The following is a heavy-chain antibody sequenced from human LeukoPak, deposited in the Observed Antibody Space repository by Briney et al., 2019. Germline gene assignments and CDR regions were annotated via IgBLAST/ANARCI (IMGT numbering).Heavy chain of an antibody. Sequence: ASVKVSCKASGYTFTSYAMNWVRQAPGQGLEWMGWINTNTGNPTYAQGFTGWFVFSLDTSVSTAYLQISSLKAEDTAVYYCARVRNRGYYSFYFDYWGQGTLVTVSS. J-gene: IGHJ4*02. CDR2: INTNTGNP. V-gene: IGHV7-4-1*02. CDR1: GYTFTSYA. CDR3: ARVRNRGYYSFYFDY. D-gene: IGHD3-22*01.